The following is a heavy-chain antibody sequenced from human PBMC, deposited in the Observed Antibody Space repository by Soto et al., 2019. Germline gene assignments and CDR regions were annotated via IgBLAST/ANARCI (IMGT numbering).Heavy chain of an antibody. J-gene: IGHJ6*02. CDR1: GFTFSDYD. CDR3: AKGRCISTSCRVSYGMDV. V-gene: IGHV3-30*18. Sequence: QVQLVESGGGVVQPGRSLRLSCAASGFTFSDYDMHWVRQAPGKGLEWVAVISYDGSNRYYADSVKGRFTVSRDNSRNTLYLQMNSLRHDDTAVYYCAKGRCISTSCRVSYGMDVWGQGTTVTVSS. CDR2: ISYDGSNR. D-gene: IGHD2-2*01.